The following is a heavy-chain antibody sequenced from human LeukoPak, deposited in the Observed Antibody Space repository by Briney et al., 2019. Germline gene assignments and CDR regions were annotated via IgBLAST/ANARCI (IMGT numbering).Heavy chain of an antibody. CDR3: ARGGSYTMVKNY. CDR1: GGSISSGSYY. J-gene: IGHJ4*02. Sequence: SETLSLTCTVSGGSISSGSYYWGWIRQPPGKGLEWIGSVFYTGSTYYNPSLKSRVTISVDTSKNQFSLRLSSVTAADTAVYYCARGGSYTMVKNYWGQGTLVTVSS. V-gene: IGHV4-39*07. D-gene: IGHD1-26*01. CDR2: VFYTGST.